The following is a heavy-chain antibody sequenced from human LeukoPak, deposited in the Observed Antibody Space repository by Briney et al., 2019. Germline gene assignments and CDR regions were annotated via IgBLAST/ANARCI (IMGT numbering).Heavy chain of an antibody. V-gene: IGHV3-33*01. CDR1: GFTFSSYG. CDR3: ARDRVGATATGDYYYGMDV. D-gene: IGHD1-26*01. CDR2: IWYDGSNE. J-gene: IGHJ6*02. Sequence: PGGSLRLSCAASGFTFSSYGMHWVRQAPGKGLEWVAVIWYDGSNEYYADSVKGRFTISRDNSKNTLYLQMNSLRAEDTAVYHCARDRVGATATGDYYYGMDVWGQGTTVTVSS.